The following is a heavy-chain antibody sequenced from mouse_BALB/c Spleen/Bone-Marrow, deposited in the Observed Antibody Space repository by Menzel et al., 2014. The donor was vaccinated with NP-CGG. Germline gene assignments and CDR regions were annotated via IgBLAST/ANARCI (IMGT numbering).Heavy chain of an antibody. V-gene: IGHV5-12*02. D-gene: IGHD1-1*01. Sequence: EVKLVESGGGLVQPGGSLKLSCATSGFTFSDFYMYWVRQTPDRRLEWVAYISNSDGSTYYPDTVKGRFTISRDNAKNTLYLQMSRLKSEDTAMYYCTRESYGYAMDHWGQGTSVTVSS. CDR2: ISNSDGST. CDR3: TRESYGYAMDH. CDR1: GFTFSDFY. J-gene: IGHJ4*01.